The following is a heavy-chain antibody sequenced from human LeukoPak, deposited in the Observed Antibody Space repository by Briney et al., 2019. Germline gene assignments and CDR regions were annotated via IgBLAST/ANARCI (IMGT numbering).Heavy chain of an antibody. CDR2: ISAYNGNT. Sequence: EASVKVSCKASGYNFTSYGISWVRQAPGQGLEWMGWISAYNGNTNYAQKFQGRVTMTRDTSISTAYMDLSRLTSDDTAVYYCAKSGSKNYWGQGTLVTVSS. D-gene: IGHD1-26*01. V-gene: IGHV1-18*01. CDR1: GYNFTSYG. CDR3: AKSGSKNY. J-gene: IGHJ4*02.